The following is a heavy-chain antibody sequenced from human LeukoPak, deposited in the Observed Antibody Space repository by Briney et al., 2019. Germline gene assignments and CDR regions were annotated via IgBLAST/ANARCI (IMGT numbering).Heavy chain of an antibody. CDR3: ARDYRVGASAFDI. CDR2: ISSSGSTI. Sequence: GGSLRLSCAASGFTFSSYEMNWVRQAPGKGLEWVSYISSSGSTIYYADSVKGRFTISRDNDKNSLYLQMNSLRAEDTAVYYCARDYRVGASAFDIWGQGTMVTVSS. J-gene: IGHJ3*02. V-gene: IGHV3-48*03. CDR1: GFTFSSYE. D-gene: IGHD1-26*01.